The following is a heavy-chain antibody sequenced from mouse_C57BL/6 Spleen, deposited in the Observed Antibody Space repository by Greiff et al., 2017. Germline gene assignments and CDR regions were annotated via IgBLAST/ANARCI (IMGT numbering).Heavy chain of an antibody. CDR1: GYAFSSSW. Sequence: QVQLKEPGPELVKPGASVTISCKASGYAFSSSWMHWVKQRPGKGLGWIGRLYPGDGDTNYNGKFKGKATLTADKSSNTAYMQLSSLTSEDSAVYFCSGGTTGHYYAMDYWGQGTSVTVSS. J-gene: IGHJ4*01. V-gene: IGHV1-82*01. CDR3: SGGTTGHYYAMDY. CDR2: LYPGDGDT. D-gene: IGHD2-14*01.